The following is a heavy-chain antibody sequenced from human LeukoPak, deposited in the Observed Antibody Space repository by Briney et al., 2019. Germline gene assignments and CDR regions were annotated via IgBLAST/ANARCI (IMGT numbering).Heavy chain of an antibody. CDR3: ARFYYGSGSYSHFDY. CDR2: IYYSGST. J-gene: IGHJ4*02. D-gene: IGHD3-10*01. V-gene: IGHV4-30-4*01. CDR1: GGSLSSADYY. Sequence: SETLSLTCTVSGGSLSSADYYWSWIRQPPGKGLAWIGYIYYSGSTHYNPSLKSRLTVSLDTSKNQFSLRLSSVTAADTAVYYCARFYYGSGSYSHFDYWGQGTLVTVSS.